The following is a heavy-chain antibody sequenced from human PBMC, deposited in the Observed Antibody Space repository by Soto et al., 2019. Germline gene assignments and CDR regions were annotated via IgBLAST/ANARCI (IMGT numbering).Heavy chain of an antibody. CDR2: VSGSGGRT. Sequence: EVQLLESGGGFVQPGGSLRLSCAASGFRLSSYGMTWVRQAPGQGLEWGSAVSGSGGRTYYANSVKGRFTVSRDKSKHTLDLQMNSLRPEDTALYFCARDPHGGAFDIWGQGTMVTVSS. CDR1: GFRLSSYG. CDR3: ARDPHGGAFDI. V-gene: IGHV3-23*01. D-gene: IGHD3-16*01. J-gene: IGHJ3*02.